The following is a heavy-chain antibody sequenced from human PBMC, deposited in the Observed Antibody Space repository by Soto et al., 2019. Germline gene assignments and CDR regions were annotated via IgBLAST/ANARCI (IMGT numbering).Heavy chain of an antibody. J-gene: IGHJ6*02. D-gene: IGHD5-12*01. Sequence: EVQLVESGGGLVQPGGSLRLSCAASGFTFSSYEMNWVRQAPGKGLEWVSYIGSSGSTIYYADSVKGRFTISRDNAKNSLYLQMNSLRAEDTAVYYCARGDSGYDPYYYYYYGMDVWGQGTTVTVSS. CDR3: ARGDSGYDPYYYYYYGMDV. V-gene: IGHV3-48*03. CDR2: IGSSGSTI. CDR1: GFTFSSYE.